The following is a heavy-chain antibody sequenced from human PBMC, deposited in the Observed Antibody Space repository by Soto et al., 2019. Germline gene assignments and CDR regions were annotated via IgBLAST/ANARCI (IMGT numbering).Heavy chain of an antibody. J-gene: IGHJ3*02. V-gene: IGHV1-69*12. CDR2: IIPIFGTA. Sequence: QVQLVQSGAEVTKPGSSVKVSCKASGGTFSSYAISWVRQAPGQGLEWMGGIIPIFGTANYAQKFQGRVTITADESTSTAYMELSSLRSEDTAVYYCASVPERRLPLPVDIWGQGTMVTVSS. CDR3: ASVPERRLPLPVDI. D-gene: IGHD5-12*01. CDR1: GGTFSSYA.